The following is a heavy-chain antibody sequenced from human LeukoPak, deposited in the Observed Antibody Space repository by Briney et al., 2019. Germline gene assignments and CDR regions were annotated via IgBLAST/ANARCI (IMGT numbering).Heavy chain of an antibody. Sequence: PSETLSLTCAVYGGSFSGYYWSWIRQPPGKGLEWIGEINHSGSTNYNPSLKSRVTISVDTSKNQFSLKLSSVTAADTAVYYCARGQVAGATNYYYYYGMDVWGQGTTVTVSS. J-gene: IGHJ6*02. CDR3: ARGQVAGATNYYYYYGMDV. CDR2: INHSGST. V-gene: IGHV4-34*01. D-gene: IGHD1-26*01. CDR1: GGSFSGYY.